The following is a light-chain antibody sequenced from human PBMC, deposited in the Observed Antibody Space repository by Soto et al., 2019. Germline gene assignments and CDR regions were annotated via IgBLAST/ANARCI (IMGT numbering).Light chain of an antibody. CDR2: SND. CDR3: ATWDQSLNGVV. V-gene: IGLV1-44*01. CDR1: IFNIASHP. Sequence: QSVLVQPPSASGTPGQKVTIFCSGTIFNIASHPVNWYQRLPGTAPKLLIHSNDQRPSGVPDRFSGSKSGTSASLALSGLQSDDAADYYCATWDQSLNGVVFGGGTKLTVL. J-gene: IGLJ3*02.